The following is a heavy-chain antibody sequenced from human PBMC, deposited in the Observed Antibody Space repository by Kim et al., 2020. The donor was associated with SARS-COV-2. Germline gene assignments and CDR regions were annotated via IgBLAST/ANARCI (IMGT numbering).Heavy chain of an antibody. CDR1: GFTFSDYY. CDR2: ISSSGSTI. D-gene: IGHD5-12*01. V-gene: IGHV3-11*01. Sequence: GGSLRLSCAASGFTFSDYYMSWIRQAPGKGLEWVSYISSSGSTIYYADSVKGRFTISRDNAKNSLYLQMNSLRAEDTAVYYCARDWTPSGYDSSTWLYWGQGTLVTVSS. J-gene: IGHJ4*02. CDR3: ARDWTPSGYDSSTWLY.